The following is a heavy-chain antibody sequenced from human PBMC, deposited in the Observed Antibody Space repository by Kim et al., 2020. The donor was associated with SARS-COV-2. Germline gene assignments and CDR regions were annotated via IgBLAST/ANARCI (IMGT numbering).Heavy chain of an antibody. J-gene: IGHJ1*01. CDR3: ARVYYGDSF. Sequence: GDTRYAQEFQGRVTVTRDTSLSTAYMELSSLRSDDTAVYYCARVYYGDSFWGQGTLVTVSS. CDR2: GDT. V-gene: IGHV1-2*02. D-gene: IGHD4-17*01.